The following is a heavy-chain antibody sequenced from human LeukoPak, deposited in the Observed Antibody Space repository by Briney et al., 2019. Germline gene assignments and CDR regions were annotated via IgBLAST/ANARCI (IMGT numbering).Heavy chain of an antibody. V-gene: IGHV4-59*01. CDR1: GGSISNYY. CDR3: SGSYLYSYYYYMDV. Sequence: PSETLSLTCTVSGGSISNYYWNWIRQPPGKGLEWIGYIYYSGTTNYNPSLKSRVSMSVDTSKNQFSLKLSSVTAADTAVYYCSGSYLYSYYYYMDVWGKGTTVTISS. CDR2: IYYSGTT. D-gene: IGHD1-26*01. J-gene: IGHJ6*03.